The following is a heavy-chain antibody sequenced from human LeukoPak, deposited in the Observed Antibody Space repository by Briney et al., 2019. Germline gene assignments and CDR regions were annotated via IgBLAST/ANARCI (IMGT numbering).Heavy chain of an antibody. J-gene: IGHJ4*02. CDR2: IYYSGST. V-gene: IGHV4-59*01. CDR1: GGSISSYY. CDR3: ARVGGLWFGESIFDY. Sequence: SETLSLTCTVSGGSISSYYWSWIRQPPGKGLEWIGYIYYSGSTNYNPSLKSRVTISVDTSKNQFSLKLSSVTAADTAVYYCARVGGLWFGESIFDYWGQGTLVTVSS. D-gene: IGHD3-10*01.